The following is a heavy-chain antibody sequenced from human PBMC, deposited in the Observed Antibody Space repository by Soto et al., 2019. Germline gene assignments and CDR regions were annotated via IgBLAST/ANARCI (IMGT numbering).Heavy chain of an antibody. CDR3: ARRIGYGPNEDHFDY. CDR2: IYYSGST. D-gene: IGHD5-12*01. CDR1: TYSISSSDW. J-gene: IGHJ4*02. V-gene: IGHV4-28*01. Sequence: QVQLQESGPGLVKPSDTLSLTCTVSTYSISSSDWWCWIRQPTGKGLEWIWYIYYSGSTAYNLSLRSRVTMSVDTSKNQSTLKLRSVTAVDTAVYDCARRIGYGPNEDHFDYWGQGTLVTVSS.